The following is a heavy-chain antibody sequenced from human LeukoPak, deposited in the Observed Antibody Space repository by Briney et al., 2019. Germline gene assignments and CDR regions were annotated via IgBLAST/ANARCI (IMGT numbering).Heavy chain of an antibody. J-gene: IGHJ4*02. CDR2: ISCSGGTI. D-gene: IGHD3-10*01. CDR1: VLTSSSYH. CDR3: ARDIYYGSGNFDF. V-gene: IGHV3-48*03. Sequence: PGGSLGLSCAASVLTSSSYHMNWARQAPGKGLEWVSYISCSGGTIHYADSVKGRFTISRDNAKNSLFLQMNSLRAEVTVVYYCARDIYYGSGNFDFRGKGTLVTVSS.